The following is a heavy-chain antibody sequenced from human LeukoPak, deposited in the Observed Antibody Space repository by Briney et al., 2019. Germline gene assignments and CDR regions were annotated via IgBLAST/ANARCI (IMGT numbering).Heavy chain of an antibody. J-gene: IGHJ6*02. CDR2: MNPNSGNT. CDR3: ARGPVEAVFGVSTED. Sequence: ASVKVSCKASGYTFTSYNINWVRQAIGQGLEWMGWMNPNSGNTGYAQKFQGRVSMTRDTSISTAHMELSSLRSEDTAVYYCARGPVEAVFGVSTEDWGQGTTVTVFS. V-gene: IGHV1-8*01. CDR1: GYTFTSYN. D-gene: IGHD3-10*02.